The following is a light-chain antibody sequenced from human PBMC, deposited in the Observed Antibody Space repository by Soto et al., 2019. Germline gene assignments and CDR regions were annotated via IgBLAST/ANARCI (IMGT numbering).Light chain of an antibody. Sequence: QSVLTQPASVSGSPGQSITISCSGTSSDIGAYNFVSWYQHHPGKAPKLMIYKVTNRPSGVSNRFSGSKSGNTASLTISGLQAEDEADYYCSSYTTSTTLVFGGGTKVTVL. CDR1: SSDIGAYNF. V-gene: IGLV2-14*01. J-gene: IGLJ2*01. CDR2: KVT. CDR3: SSYTTSTTLV.